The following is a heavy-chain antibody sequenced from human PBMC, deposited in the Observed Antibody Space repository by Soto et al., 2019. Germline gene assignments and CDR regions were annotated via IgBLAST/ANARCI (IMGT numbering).Heavy chain of an antibody. D-gene: IGHD6-6*01. V-gene: IGHV1-69*13. Sequence: SVKVSCKASGGTFSSYAISWVRQAPGQGLEWMGGIIPIFGTANYAQKFQGRVTITADESASTAYMELSSLRSEDTAVYYCARSDIAARPEYYFDYWGQGTLVTVSS. J-gene: IGHJ4*02. CDR3: ARSDIAARPEYYFDY. CDR1: GGTFSSYA. CDR2: IIPIFGTA.